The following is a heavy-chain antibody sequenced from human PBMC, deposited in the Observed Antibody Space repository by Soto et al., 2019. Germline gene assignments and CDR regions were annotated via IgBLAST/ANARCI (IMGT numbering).Heavy chain of an antibody. D-gene: IGHD1-26*01. CDR1: GYSFTSYW. CDR3: ARTRFSIGGAPRRKLQLSTSGMGV. Sequence: GESLKISCLGSGYSFTSYWIGWVRQLPRKGLEWMGIIYPGDSDTRYSTSFQGQVTISADKSMSTAYLQWSSLKASDTAMYYCARTRFSIGGAPRRKLQLSTSGMGVWGQGTTVPAAS. J-gene: IGHJ6*02. V-gene: IGHV5-51*01. CDR2: IYPGDSDT.